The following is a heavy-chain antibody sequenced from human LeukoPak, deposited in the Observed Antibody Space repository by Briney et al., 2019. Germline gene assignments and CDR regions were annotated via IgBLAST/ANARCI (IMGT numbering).Heavy chain of an antibody. CDR3: AELGITMIGGV. J-gene: IGHJ6*04. V-gene: IGHV3-48*03. D-gene: IGHD3-10*02. CDR2: ISGSGSTI. CDR1: GFTFSSYE. Sequence: PGGSLRLSCAASGFTFSSYEMNWVRQAPGKGLEWVSYISGSGSTIYYADSVKGRFTISRDDAKNSLYLQMNSLRAEDTAVYYCAELGITMIGGVWGKGTTVTISS.